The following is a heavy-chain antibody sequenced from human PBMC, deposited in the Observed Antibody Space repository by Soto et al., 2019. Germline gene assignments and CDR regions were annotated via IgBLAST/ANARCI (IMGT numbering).Heavy chain of an antibody. CDR3: VRGLYTGYEWGDH. Sequence: VQLVQSGAEVKKPGASVKVSCKASGYTFISYDINWVRQAPGQGLEWMGWMNPNRGNTDYAQKFQGRVTMTRNTSITTAYMELRSLTSEDTADYFCVRGLYTGYEWGDHWGQGTLITVSS. J-gene: IGHJ4*02. CDR1: GYTFISYD. CDR2: MNPNRGNT. V-gene: IGHV1-8*01. D-gene: IGHD5-12*01.